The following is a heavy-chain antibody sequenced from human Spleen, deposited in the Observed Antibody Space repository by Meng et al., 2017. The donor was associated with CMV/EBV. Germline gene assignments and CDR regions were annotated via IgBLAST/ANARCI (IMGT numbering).Heavy chain of an antibody. J-gene: IGHJ4*02. V-gene: IGHV6-1*01. Sequence: SAAWSWIRQSPSRGLEWLGRTYYRSKWYNDYAVSVKSRITVNPDTSKNQFSLQLNSVTPEDTAVYYCAREGFPYYFDSSGYYSFDYWGQGTLVTVSS. CDR2: TYYRSKWYN. CDR3: AREGFPYYFDSSGYYSFDY. D-gene: IGHD3-22*01. CDR1: SAA.